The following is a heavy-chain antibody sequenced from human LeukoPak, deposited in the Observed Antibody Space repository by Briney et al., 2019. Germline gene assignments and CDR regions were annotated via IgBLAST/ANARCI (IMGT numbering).Heavy chain of an antibody. CDR2: IYSGGTT. D-gene: IGHD3-3*01. CDR1: GFTVSSNY. V-gene: IGHV3-53*01. Sequence: GGSLRLSCAASGFTVSSNYMSWVCQAPGKGLEWVSVIYSGGTTNYADSVRGRFTISRDNSKNTLYLEMNSLRADDTAIYYCAKDLYLRDFWSGYFDYWGQGIPVTVSS. J-gene: IGHJ4*02. CDR3: AKDLYLRDFWSGYFDY.